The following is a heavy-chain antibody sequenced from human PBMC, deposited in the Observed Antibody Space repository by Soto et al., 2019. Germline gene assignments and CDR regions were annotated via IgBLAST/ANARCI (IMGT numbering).Heavy chain of an antibody. CDR1: GDIFSSYC. V-gene: IGHV1-46*01. CDR3: ARDVSGRGATYVMDD. CDR2: IDPGGGRT. J-gene: IGHJ6*01. D-gene: IGHD2-15*01. Sequence: SAMVPWKAFGDIFSSYCIYWVRQAPGQGLQWMGIIDPGGGRTAYAEEFQGRVTVTRDMSTSTVYIELTSMTYDATAGYYCARDVSGRGATYVMDDW.